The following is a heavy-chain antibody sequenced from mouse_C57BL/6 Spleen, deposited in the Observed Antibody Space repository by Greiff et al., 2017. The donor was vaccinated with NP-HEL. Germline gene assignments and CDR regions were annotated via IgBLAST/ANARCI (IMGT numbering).Heavy chain of an antibody. J-gene: IGHJ1*03. V-gene: IGHV5-16*01. Sequence: EVKLMESEGGLVQPGSSMKLSCTASGFTFSDYYMAWVRQVPEKGLEWVANINYDGSSTYYLDSLKSRFIISRDNAKNILYLQMSSLKSEDTATYYCARDRGLRRDWYFDVWGTGTTVTVSS. CDR2: INYDGSST. CDR3: ARDRGLRRDWYFDV. CDR1: GFTFSDYY. D-gene: IGHD2-4*01.